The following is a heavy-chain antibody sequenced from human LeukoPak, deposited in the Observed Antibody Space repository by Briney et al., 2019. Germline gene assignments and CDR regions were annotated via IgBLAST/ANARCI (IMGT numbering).Heavy chain of an antibody. CDR1: GFTFSDAW. CDR3: ATEFFQNGYNF. J-gene: IGHJ4*02. Sequence: GGSLRLSCVASGFTFSDAWMTWVRQAPGKGLEWVGHIKSKTNGGTTDYAAPVKGRFTISRDDSKNTVSLQMNSLQIDDTAVYHCATEFFQNGYNFWGQGTLVTVSS. CDR2: IKSKTNGGTT. D-gene: IGHD3-22*01. V-gene: IGHV3-15*01.